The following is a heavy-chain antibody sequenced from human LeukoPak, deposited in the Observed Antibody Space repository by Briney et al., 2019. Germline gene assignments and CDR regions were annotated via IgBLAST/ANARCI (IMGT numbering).Heavy chain of an antibody. J-gene: IGHJ6*03. V-gene: IGHV1-18*01. CDR1: GYTFTSYG. CDR3: ARDAQHYCSSTSCYGPRSGADYYYYYRDV. D-gene: IGHD2-2*01. CDR2: ISAYNGNR. Sequence: ASVKVSCKASGYTFTSYGISWVRQAPGQGLEWMGWISAYNGNRNYAQNLPGRVTMTTDTSTSTAYMELRSLRSDDTAVYYCARDAQHYCSSTSCYGPRSGADYYYYYRDVWGKGTTVTVSS.